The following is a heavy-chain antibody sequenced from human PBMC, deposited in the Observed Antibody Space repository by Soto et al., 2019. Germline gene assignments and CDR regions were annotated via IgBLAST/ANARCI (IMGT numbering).Heavy chain of an antibody. D-gene: IGHD2-2*02. J-gene: IGHJ6*02. V-gene: IGHV1-18*01. CDR3: ARENCSSTSCNNLHYYYYGMDV. Sequence: GASVKVSCKASGYSFTSYGISWVRQAPGQGLEWMGWISTYNGNTNYAQKLQGRVTMTTDTSTSTAYMELRSLRSDDTAVYYCARENCSSTSCNNLHYYYYGMDVWGQGTTVTVSS. CDR2: ISTYNGNT. CDR1: GYSFTSYG.